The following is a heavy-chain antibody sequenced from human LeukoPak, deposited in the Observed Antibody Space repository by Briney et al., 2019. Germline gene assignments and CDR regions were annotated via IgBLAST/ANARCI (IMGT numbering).Heavy chain of an antibody. Sequence: GRSLRLSCAASGFTFDDYAIHWVRQAPGKGLEWVSGISWNSGTINYAGSVKGRFTISRDNAKNSLYLQMNSLRAEDTALYYCAKGGFSGGSDWYRPFDYWGQGTLVTVSS. CDR1: GFTFDDYA. CDR2: ISWNSGTI. CDR3: AKGGFSGGSDWYRPFDY. J-gene: IGHJ4*02. V-gene: IGHV3-9*01. D-gene: IGHD6-19*01.